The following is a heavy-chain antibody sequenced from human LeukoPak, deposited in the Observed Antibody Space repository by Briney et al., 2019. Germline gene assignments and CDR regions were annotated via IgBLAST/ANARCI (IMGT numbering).Heavy chain of an antibody. CDR1: GGSISSYY. CDR2: IYYSGST. CDR3: ARAGITYYDFWSGYSPNWFDP. D-gene: IGHD3-3*01. J-gene: IGHJ5*02. V-gene: IGHV4-59*08. Sequence: SETPSLTCTVSGGSISSYYWSWIRQPPGKGLEWIGYIYYSGSTNYNPSLKSRVTISVDTSKNQFSLKLSSVTAADTAVYYCARAGITYYDFWSGYSPNWFDPWGQGTLVTVSS.